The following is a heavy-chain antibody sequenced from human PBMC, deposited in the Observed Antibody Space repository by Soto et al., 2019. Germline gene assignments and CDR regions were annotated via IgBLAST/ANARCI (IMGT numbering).Heavy chain of an antibody. V-gene: IGHV3-21*01. D-gene: IGHD5-18*01. CDR1: GFTFSSYS. CDR3: ARLMHRVDTAMVNYYYYGMDV. Sequence: EVQLVESGGGLVKPGGSLRLSCAASGFTFSSYSMNWVRQAPGKGLEWVSSISSSSSYIYYADSVKGRFTISRDNAKNSLYLQMNSLRAEDTAVYYCARLMHRVDTAMVNYYYYGMDVWGQGTTVTVSS. J-gene: IGHJ6*02. CDR2: ISSSSSYI.